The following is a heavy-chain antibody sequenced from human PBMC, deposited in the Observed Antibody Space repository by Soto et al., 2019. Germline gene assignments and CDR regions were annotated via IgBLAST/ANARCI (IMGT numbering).Heavy chain of an antibody. CDR1: GFTFSSYA. J-gene: IGHJ5*02. D-gene: IGHD3-9*01. CDR3: AKEVDYDILTGSYSKNNWFDP. Sequence: EVQLLESGGGLVQPGGSLRLSCAASGFTFSSYAMSWVRQAPGKGLEWVSAISGSGGSTYYADSVKGRFTISRDNSKNTRYLQMNSLRAEDTAVYYCAKEVDYDILTGSYSKNNWFDPWGQGTLVTVSS. V-gene: IGHV3-23*01. CDR2: ISGSGGST.